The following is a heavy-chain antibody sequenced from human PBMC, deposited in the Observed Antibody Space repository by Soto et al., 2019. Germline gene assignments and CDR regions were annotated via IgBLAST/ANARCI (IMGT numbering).Heavy chain of an antibody. CDR3: SRDFQFYSDSSGYRDVFDI. CDR2: ISANNGNT. J-gene: IGHJ3*02. V-gene: IGHV1-18*01. D-gene: IGHD3-22*01. Sequence: ASVKVSCKASGYTFTSYAMHWVRQAPGQGLEWMGWISANNGNTYYAQKFQGRDIMTTDTTTRTIYMEVRSLRFDGKGVFFFSRDFQFYSDSSGYRDVFDIWGQGTMVTVSS. CDR1: GYTFTSYA.